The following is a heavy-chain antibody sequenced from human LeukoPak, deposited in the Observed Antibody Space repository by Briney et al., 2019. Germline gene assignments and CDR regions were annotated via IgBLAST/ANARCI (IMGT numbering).Heavy chain of an antibody. CDR3: ARARGQGLDYYYGMDV. D-gene: IGHD3/OR15-3a*01. V-gene: IGHV3-53*01. Sequence: PGGSLRLSCAASGFTVRSNYMSWVRQAPGKGLEWVSVIYSGGSTYYADSVKGRFTISRDNSKNTLYLQMNSLRAEDTAVYYCARARGQGLDYYYGMDVWGQGTTVTVSS. J-gene: IGHJ6*02. CDR2: IYSGGST. CDR1: GFTVRSNY.